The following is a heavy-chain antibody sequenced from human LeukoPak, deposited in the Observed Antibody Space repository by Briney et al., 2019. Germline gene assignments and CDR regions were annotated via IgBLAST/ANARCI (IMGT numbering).Heavy chain of an antibody. J-gene: IGHJ6*04. D-gene: IGHD3-10*02. CDR1: GFTFSSYS. V-gene: IGHV3-48*04. CDR2: ISSSSSTI. CDR3: AELGITMIGGV. Sequence: GGSLRLSCAASGFTFSSYSMLWVRQAPGKGLEWVSYISSSSSTIYYADSVKGRFTISRDNAKNSLYLQMNSLRAEDTAVYYCAELGITMIGGVWGKGTTVTISS.